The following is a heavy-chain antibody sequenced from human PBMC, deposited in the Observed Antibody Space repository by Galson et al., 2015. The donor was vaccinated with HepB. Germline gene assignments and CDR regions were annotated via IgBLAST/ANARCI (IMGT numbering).Heavy chain of an antibody. Sequence: SLRLSCAASGFTFSSYSMNWVRQAPGKGLEWVSSISSSSSYIYYADSVKGRFTISRDNAKNSLYLQMNSLRAEDTAVYYCARDEGGFGELSVALWGQGTLVTVSS. D-gene: IGHD3-10*01. J-gene: IGHJ4*02. V-gene: IGHV3-21*01. CDR1: GFTFSSYS. CDR2: ISSSSSYI. CDR3: ARDEGGFGELSVAL.